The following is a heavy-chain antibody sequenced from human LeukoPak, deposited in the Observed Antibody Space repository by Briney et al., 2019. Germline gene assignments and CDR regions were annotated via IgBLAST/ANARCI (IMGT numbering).Heavy chain of an antibody. CDR3: ARGEYYYDSSGYYRPNWFDP. CDR2: IYHSGST. CDR1: GGSISSSNW. J-gene: IGHJ5*02. V-gene: IGHV4-4*02. Sequence: PSETLSLTCAVSGGSISSSNWWSWVRQPPGKGLEWIGEIYHSGSTYYNPSLKSRITMSVDGSKSQFSLKLTSVTAADTAVYYCARGEYYYDSSGYYRPNWFDPWGQGTLVTVSS. D-gene: IGHD3-22*01.